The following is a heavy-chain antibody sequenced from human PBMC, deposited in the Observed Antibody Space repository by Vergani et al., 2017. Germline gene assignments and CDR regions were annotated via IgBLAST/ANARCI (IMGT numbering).Heavy chain of an antibody. D-gene: IGHD2-15*01. CDR3: ARRPGGYGMDV. Sequence: QVQLVQSGAEVKKPGASVKVSCKASGYTFTSYYMHWVRQAPGQGLEWMGIINPSGGSTSYAQKFQGRVTMTRDTSTSTVYMELSRLRSDDTAVYYCARRPGGYGMDVWGQGTTVTVSS. CDR2: INPSGGST. J-gene: IGHJ6*02. V-gene: IGHV1-46*01. CDR1: GYTFTSYY.